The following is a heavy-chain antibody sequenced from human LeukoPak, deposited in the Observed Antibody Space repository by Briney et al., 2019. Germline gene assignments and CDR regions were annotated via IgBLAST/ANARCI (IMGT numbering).Heavy chain of an antibody. CDR3: AKSPFQRPYYYDSSGVTGVYYFDY. V-gene: IGHV3-23*01. CDR1: GFTFSSYA. CDR2: ISGSGGST. Sequence: PGGSLRLSCAASGFTFSSYAMSWVRQAPGKGLEWVPAISGSGGSTYYADSVKGRFTISRDNSKNTLYLQMNSLRAEDTAVYYCAKSPFQRPYYYDSSGVTGVYYFDYWGQGTLVTVSS. J-gene: IGHJ4*02. D-gene: IGHD3-22*01.